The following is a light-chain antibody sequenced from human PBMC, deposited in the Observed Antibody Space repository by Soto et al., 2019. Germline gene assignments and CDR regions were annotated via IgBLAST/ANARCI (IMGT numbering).Light chain of an antibody. V-gene: IGLV2-11*01. Sequence: QAVLTQPRSVSGSPGQSVTISCTGTSSDVGGYNYVSWYQQHPGKAPKLMIYDVSKRPSGVPDRFSGSKSGNTASLTISGLHAEDEADYYCCSYAGSYTWVFGGRTKVTVL. CDR3: CSYAGSYTWV. J-gene: IGLJ3*02. CDR2: DVS. CDR1: SSDVGGYNY.